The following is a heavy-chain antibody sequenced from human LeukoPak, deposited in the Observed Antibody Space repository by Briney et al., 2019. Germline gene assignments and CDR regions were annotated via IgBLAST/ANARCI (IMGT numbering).Heavy chain of an antibody. Sequence: GGSLRLSCAASGFTFSSYAMHWVRQAPGKGLEYVSAISSNGGSTYYANSVKGRSTISRDNSKNTLYLQMGSLRAEDMAAYYCAISRSRDIVVGNFDYWGQGTLVTVSS. CDR3: AISRSRDIVVGNFDY. J-gene: IGHJ4*02. CDR2: ISSNGGST. D-gene: IGHD2-2*01. V-gene: IGHV3-64*01. CDR1: GFTFSSYA.